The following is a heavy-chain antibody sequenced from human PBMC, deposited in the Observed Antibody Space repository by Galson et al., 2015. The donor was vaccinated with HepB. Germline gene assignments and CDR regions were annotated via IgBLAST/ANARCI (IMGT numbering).Heavy chain of an antibody. J-gene: IGHJ6*03. V-gene: IGHV1-69*13. CDR3: ARIVVVPAGGPGHYYYMDV. CDR1: GGTFSSYA. Sequence: SVKVSCKASGGTFSSYAISWVRQAPGQGLEWMGGIISIFGTANYAQKFQGRVTITADESTSTAYMELSSLRSEDTAVYYCARIVVVPAGGPGHYYYMDVWGKGTTATVSS. CDR2: IISIFGTA. D-gene: IGHD2-2*01.